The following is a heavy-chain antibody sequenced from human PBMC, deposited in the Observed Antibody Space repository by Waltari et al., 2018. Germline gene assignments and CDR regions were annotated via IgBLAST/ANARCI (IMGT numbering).Heavy chain of an antibody. CDR2: FVPIVGTA. V-gene: IGHV1-69*14. CDR1: GGTFSSYA. D-gene: IGHD3-10*01. J-gene: IGHJ4*02. Sequence: QVQLVQSGAEVKKPGSSVKVSCKASGGTFSSYAISWVREAPGQGLEWRGGFVPIVGTANYAQKFQGRVTITADKSTSTAYMELSGLRSEDTAVYYCARAPPDYYGYHTDYWGQGTLVTVSS. CDR3: ARAPPDYYGYHTDY.